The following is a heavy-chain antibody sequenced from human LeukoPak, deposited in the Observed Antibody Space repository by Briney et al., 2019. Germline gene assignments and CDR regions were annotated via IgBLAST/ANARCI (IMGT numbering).Heavy chain of an antibody. Sequence: ASVKVPCKASGYTFTSYGISWVRQAPGQGLEWMGWISAYNGNTNYAQKLQGRVTMTTDTSTSTAYMELRSLRSDDTAVYYCARDVTFVVPAPYGMDVWGQGTTVTVSS. CDR2: ISAYNGNT. CDR1: GYTFTSYG. CDR3: ARDVTFVVPAPYGMDV. J-gene: IGHJ6*02. D-gene: IGHD2-2*01. V-gene: IGHV1-18*01.